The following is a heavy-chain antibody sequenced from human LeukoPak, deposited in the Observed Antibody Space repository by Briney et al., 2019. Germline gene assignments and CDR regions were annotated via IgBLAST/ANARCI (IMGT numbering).Heavy chain of an antibody. CDR1: GGSFSGYY. V-gene: IGHV4-34*01. D-gene: IGHD3-9*01. CDR2: INHSGST. J-gene: IGHJ5*02. CDR3: ARGGRLRYFDWLPSNWFDP. Sequence: PSETLSLTCAVYGGSFSGYYWSWIRQPPGKGLEWIGEINHSGSTNHNPSLKSRVTISVDTSKNQFSLKLSSVTAADTAVYYCARGGRLRYFDWLPSNWFDPWGQGTLVTVSS.